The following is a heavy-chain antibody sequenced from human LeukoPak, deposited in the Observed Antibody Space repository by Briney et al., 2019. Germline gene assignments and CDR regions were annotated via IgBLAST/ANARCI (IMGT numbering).Heavy chain of an antibody. J-gene: IGHJ4*02. CDR3: ARVRDVTEGFDY. CDR1: GFTFSSYS. D-gene: IGHD3-10*01. Sequence: GGSLRLSCAASGFTFSSYSMNWVRQAPGKGLEWVSSISSSSSYIYYADSVKGRFTISRDNAKNSLYLQMNSLRAEDTAVYYCARVRDVTEGFDYWGQGTLVTVSS. CDR2: ISSSSSYI. V-gene: IGHV3-21*01.